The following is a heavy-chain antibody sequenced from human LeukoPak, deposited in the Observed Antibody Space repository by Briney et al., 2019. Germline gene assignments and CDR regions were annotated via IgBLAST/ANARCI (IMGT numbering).Heavy chain of an antibody. J-gene: IGHJ4*02. D-gene: IGHD3-9*01. CDR1: GFTFSNYA. V-gene: IGHV3-23*01. CDR3: AKWGDYDILTGYYDSDY. CDR2: VSGRDDST. Sequence: QTGASLRLSCAASGFTFSNYAMSRVRQAPGKGLEWVSAVSGRDDSTYYADSVKGRFTISRDTSKNTLYLQMNSLRAEDTAVYYCAKWGDYDILTGYYDSDYWGQGTLVTVSS.